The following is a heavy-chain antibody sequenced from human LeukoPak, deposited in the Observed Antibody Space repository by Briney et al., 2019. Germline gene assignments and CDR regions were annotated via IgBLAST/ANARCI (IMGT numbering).Heavy chain of an antibody. J-gene: IGHJ4*02. CDR3: ARESTIRVAASLDY. Sequence: PGGSLRLSCAASGFTFSNYGMHWVRQAPGKGLEWVAVVSYDGSAKHYGDSVKGRFTISRDNSKNTLYLQMNSLRADDTAVYFCARESTIRVAASLDYWGQGTLVTVSS. V-gene: IGHV3-30*03. CDR2: VSYDGSAK. D-gene: IGHD6-19*01. CDR1: GFTFSNYG.